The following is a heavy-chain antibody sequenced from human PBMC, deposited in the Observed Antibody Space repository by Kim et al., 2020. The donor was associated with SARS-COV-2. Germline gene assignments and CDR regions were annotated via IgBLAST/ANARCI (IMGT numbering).Heavy chain of an antibody. V-gene: IGHV4-4*07. Sequence: SETLSLTCTVSGGSISSYYWSWIRQPAGKGLEWIGRIYTSGSTNYNPSLKSRVTMSVDTSKNQFSLKLSSVTAADTAVYYCAREPRLQYRTPVGGWFDPWGQGTLVTVSS. J-gene: IGHJ5*02. CDR1: GGSISSYY. CDR3: AREPRLQYRTPVGGWFDP. D-gene: IGHD4-4*01. CDR2: IYTSGST.